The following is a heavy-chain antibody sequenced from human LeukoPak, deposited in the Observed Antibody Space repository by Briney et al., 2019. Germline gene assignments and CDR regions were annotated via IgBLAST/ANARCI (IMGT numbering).Heavy chain of an antibody. D-gene: IGHD1-7*01. CDR2: LSSSSSHI. CDR3: AREFPSEELYY. Sequence: GGSLTLSCAASGFTFSSYSMNWLRQAPGTGLEWVSSLSSSSSHIYYADSVKGRFTISRDNAKNSLYLQMNSLRAEDTALYYCAREFPSEELYYWGEGTLVTVSS. CDR1: GFTFSSYS. J-gene: IGHJ4*02. V-gene: IGHV3-21*01.